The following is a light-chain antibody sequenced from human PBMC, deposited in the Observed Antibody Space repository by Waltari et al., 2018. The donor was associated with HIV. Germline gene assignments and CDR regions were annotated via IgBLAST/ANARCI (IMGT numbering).Light chain of an antibody. CDR1: GSDIGGYNS. CDR2: DVF. V-gene: IGLV2-14*03. J-gene: IGLJ2*01. Sequence: QSALTQPASVSGSPGHSITISCTGTGSDIGGYNSVSWYQQHPGKAPKLLIYDVFKRPTGISNRFSGSKSGNTASLTVSGLQADDEADFYCSSYMSHSTLVFGGGTRLTVL. CDR3: SSYMSHSTLV.